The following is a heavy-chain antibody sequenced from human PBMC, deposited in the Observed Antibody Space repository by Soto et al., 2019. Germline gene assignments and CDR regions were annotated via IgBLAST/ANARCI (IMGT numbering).Heavy chain of an antibody. J-gene: IGHJ4*02. V-gene: IGHV5-10-1*01. CDR3: ARLLGYSNSILDFDY. CDR2: IDPSDSYT. D-gene: IGHD4-4*01. Sequence: PGESLKISCKGSGYSFTSYWISWVRQMPGKGLEWMGRIDPSDSYTNYSPSFQGHVTISADKSISTAYLQWSSLKASDTAMYYCARLLGYSNSILDFDYWGQGTLVTVSS. CDR1: GYSFTSYW.